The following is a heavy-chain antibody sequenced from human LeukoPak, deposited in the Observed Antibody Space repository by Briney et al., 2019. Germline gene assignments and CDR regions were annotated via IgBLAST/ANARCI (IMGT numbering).Heavy chain of an antibody. Sequence: SVKVSCKASGGTFSSYAISWVRQAPGQGLEWMGGIIPIFGTANYAQKFQGRVTITADESTSTAYMELSSLRSEDTAVYYCARDQKVGATPYFGMDVWGQGTTVTVSS. CDR3: ARDQKVGATPYFGMDV. V-gene: IGHV1-69*13. J-gene: IGHJ6*02. D-gene: IGHD1-26*01. CDR1: GGTFSSYA. CDR2: IIPIFGTA.